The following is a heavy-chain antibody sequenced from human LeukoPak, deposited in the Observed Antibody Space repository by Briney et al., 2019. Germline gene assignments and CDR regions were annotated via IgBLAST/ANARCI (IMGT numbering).Heavy chain of an antibody. V-gene: IGHV1-2*02. CDR3: ARECSSTSCYSN. Sequence: ASVKVSCKASGYTFTGYYMHWVRQAPGQGLEWMGWTNPNSGGTNYAQKFQGRVTMTRDTSISTAYMELSRLRSDDTAVYYCARECSSTSCYSNWGQGTLVTVSS. J-gene: IGHJ4*02. D-gene: IGHD2-2*01. CDR1: GYTFTGYY. CDR2: TNPNSGGT.